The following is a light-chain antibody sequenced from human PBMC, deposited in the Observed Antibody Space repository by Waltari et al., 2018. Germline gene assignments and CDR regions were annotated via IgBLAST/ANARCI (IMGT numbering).Light chain of an antibody. CDR2: DAS. V-gene: IGLV7-46*01. CDR1: PGAVTSGHY. Sequence: QAVVTQEPSLTVSPGGTVTLTCRSSPGAVTSGHYPYWFQQKPGQAPRSLLFDASKKYSWTPARFSGSLLGGKAALTLSGAQPEDEADYYCSLSYNGPWVFGGGTKLTVL. CDR3: SLSYNGPWV. J-gene: IGLJ3*02.